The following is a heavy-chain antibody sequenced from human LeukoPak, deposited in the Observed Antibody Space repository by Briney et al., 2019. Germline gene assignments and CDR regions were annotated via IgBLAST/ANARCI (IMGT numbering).Heavy chain of an antibody. CDR2: INTNTGNP. Sequence: ASVKVSCKASGYTFTSYAMNWVRQAPGQGLEWMGWINTNTGNPTYAQGFTGRFAFSLDTSVSTAYLQISSLKAEDTAVYYCARRGVGDVDIVATIDYFDYWGQGTLVTVSS. CDR3: ARRGVGDVDIVATIDYFDY. V-gene: IGHV7-4-1*02. CDR1: GYTFTSYA. J-gene: IGHJ4*02. D-gene: IGHD5-12*01.